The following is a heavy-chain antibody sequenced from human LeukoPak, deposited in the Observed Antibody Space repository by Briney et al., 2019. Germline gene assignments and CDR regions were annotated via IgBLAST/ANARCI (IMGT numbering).Heavy chain of an antibody. CDR2: IRSKAYGGTT. D-gene: IGHD2-21*02. Sequence: GGSLRLSCAASGFTFSSYSMNWVRQAPGKGLEWVGFIRSKAYGGTTEYAASVKGRFTISRDDSKSIAYLQMNSLKTEDTAVYYCTRGCGGDWYGALRYWGQGTLVTVSS. CDR1: GFTFSSYS. V-gene: IGHV3-49*04. J-gene: IGHJ4*02. CDR3: TRGCGGDWYGALRY.